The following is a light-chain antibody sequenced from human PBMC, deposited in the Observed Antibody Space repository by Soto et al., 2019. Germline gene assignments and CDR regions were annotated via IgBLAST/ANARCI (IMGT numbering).Light chain of an antibody. J-gene: IGKJ4*01. CDR2: AAS. Sequence: DIQMTQSPSSVSASVGDRVIITCRASQDIGTSLAWYQQKPGKAPTLLVSAASTLQNAVPLRFSGSGSGTDFTLTISSLQPEDSASYYCQLANSFPPFGGGTKVEIK. CDR3: QLANSFPP. V-gene: IGKV1-12*01. CDR1: QDIGTS.